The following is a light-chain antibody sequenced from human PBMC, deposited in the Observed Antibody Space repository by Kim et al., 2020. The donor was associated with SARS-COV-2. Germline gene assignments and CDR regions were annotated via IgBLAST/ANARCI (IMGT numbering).Light chain of an antibody. Sequence: DIVMTQSPDSLAVSLAERATINCKSSQSVLYSSNNKNYLAWYQQKPGQPPKLLIYWASTRESGVPDRFSGRGSGTDFTLTISSLQAEDVAVYYCQQYYSTPYTFGQGTKLEI. CDR1: QSVLYSSNNKNY. CDR2: WAS. J-gene: IGKJ2*01. V-gene: IGKV4-1*01. CDR3: QQYYSTPYT.